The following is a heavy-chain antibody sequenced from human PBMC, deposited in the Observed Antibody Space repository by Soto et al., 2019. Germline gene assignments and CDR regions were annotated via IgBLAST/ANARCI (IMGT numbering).Heavy chain of an antibody. CDR2: IYYSGST. Sequence: SDTLSLTCPVSGGSSISYCWSWIRQPPGKGLEWIGYIYYSGSTNYNPSLKSRVTISVDTSKNQFSLKLSSVTAADTAVYYCARLIAAAGTWYYYGMDVWGQGTTVNVSS. V-gene: IGHV4-59*01. D-gene: IGHD6-13*01. CDR3: ARLIAAAGTWYYYGMDV. J-gene: IGHJ6*02. CDR1: GGSSISYC.